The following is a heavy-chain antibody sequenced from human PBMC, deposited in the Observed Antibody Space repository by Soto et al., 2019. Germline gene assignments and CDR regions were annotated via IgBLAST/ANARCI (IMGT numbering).Heavy chain of an antibody. V-gene: IGHV1-69*13. Sequence: SVEVSCKASGGTFSSYAISCVRHAPGQGLELMGGIIPIFGTANYAQKFQGRVTITADESTSTAYMELSSLRPEDTAVYYCARESRLLNWFDPWGQGTLVTVSS. CDR3: ARESRLLNWFDP. CDR2: IIPIFGTA. D-gene: IGHD3-22*01. J-gene: IGHJ5*02. CDR1: GGTFSSYA.